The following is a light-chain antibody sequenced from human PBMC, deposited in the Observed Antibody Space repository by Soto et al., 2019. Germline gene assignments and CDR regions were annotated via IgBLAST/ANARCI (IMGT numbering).Light chain of an antibody. V-gene: IGKV1-13*02. J-gene: IGKJ4*01. CDR3: QQFQSYALT. CDR2: DAS. Sequence: IQLTQSPSSLSASVGDRVTITCRASQGISSALAWYQHKPGRAPRLLIYDASSLQSGVSSRFSGSGSGTDFTLTISSLQPEDFATYYCQQFQSYALTFGGGTKLEIK. CDR1: QGISSA.